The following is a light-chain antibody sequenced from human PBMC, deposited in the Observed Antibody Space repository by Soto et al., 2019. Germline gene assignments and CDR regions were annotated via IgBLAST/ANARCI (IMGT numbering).Light chain of an antibody. J-gene: IGLJ1*01. CDR1: SSDVGGYNY. Sequence: QSALTQPASVSGSPGQSITISCTGTSSDVGGYNYVSWYQQHPSQAPKLMIYDVNNRPSGVSNRFSGSKSGNTASLTNAGLDADDESDYYCSSDTSSSFYVFVTGTKVTVL. CDR3: SSDTSSSFYV. V-gene: IGLV2-14*01. CDR2: DVN.